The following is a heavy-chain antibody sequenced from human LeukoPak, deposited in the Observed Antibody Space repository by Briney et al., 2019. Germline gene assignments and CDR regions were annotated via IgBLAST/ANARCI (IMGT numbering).Heavy chain of an antibody. Sequence: GASVKVSCKASGYTLTDFYLHWVRQAPGRGLEWMGWINPNSGSTSFAQTFQGRVTVTRDTSISTVYMELSRLTSDDSGVYYCARPPPDWNYVSLFDLWGQGTLITVSS. V-gene: IGHV1-2*02. D-gene: IGHD1-7*01. CDR2: INPNSGST. CDR3: ARPPPDWNYVSLFDL. CDR1: GYTLTDFY. J-gene: IGHJ4*02.